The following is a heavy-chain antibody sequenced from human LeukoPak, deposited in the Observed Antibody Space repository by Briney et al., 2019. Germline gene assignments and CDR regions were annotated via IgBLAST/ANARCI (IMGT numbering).Heavy chain of an antibody. D-gene: IGHD3-16*01. Sequence: ASVKVSCKASGYTFTDYYMHWVRQPPGQGLEWMEWINPNSGGTNYAHKFQGRVTMTRDTSINTAYMELSSLRSDDTALYYCARDGGLDYWGQGTRVTVSS. CDR3: ARDGGLDY. J-gene: IGHJ4*02. V-gene: IGHV1-2*02. CDR2: INPNSGGT. CDR1: GYTFTDYY.